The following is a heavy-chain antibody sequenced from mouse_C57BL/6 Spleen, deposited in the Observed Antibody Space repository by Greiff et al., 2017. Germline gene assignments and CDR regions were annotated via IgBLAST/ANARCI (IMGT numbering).Heavy chain of an antibody. D-gene: IGHD4-1*01. CDR1: GFTFSDYG. V-gene: IGHV5-17*01. CDR3: ARELIYAMDY. CDR2: ISSGSSTI. Sequence: DVKLVESGGGLVKPGGSLKLSCAASGFTFSDYGMHWVRQAPEKGLEWVAYISSGSSTIYYADTVKGRFTISRDNAKNTLFLQMTSLRSEDTAMYYCARELIYAMDYWGQGTSVTVSS. J-gene: IGHJ4*01.